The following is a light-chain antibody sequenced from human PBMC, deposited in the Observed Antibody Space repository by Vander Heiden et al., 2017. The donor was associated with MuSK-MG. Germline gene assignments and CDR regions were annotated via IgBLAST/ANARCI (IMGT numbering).Light chain of an antibody. J-gene: IGKJ1*01. CDR1: QSISSW. Sequence: DIQMNQSPSTLSASVGDRVTITCRASQSISSWLAWYQQKPGKAPKLLIYKASSLESGVPSRFSGSGSGTEFTLTISSLQPDDFATYYCQHENSSSRPFGQGTKVEIK. CDR2: KAS. V-gene: IGKV1-5*03. CDR3: QHENSSSRP.